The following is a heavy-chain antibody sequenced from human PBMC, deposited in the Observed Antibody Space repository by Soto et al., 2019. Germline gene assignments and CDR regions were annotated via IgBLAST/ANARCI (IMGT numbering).Heavy chain of an antibody. Sequence: QVQLVQSRAEVKKPGASVKVSCKASGYTFTSYGISWVRQAPGQGLEWMGWISAYNGNTNYAQKLQGRVTMTTDTSTSTAYMELRSLRSDDTAVYYCARLSWFGELLHYYYYYYGMDVWGQGTTVTVSS. CDR1: GYTFTSYG. V-gene: IGHV1-18*01. CDR3: ARLSWFGELLHYYYYYYGMDV. J-gene: IGHJ6*02. D-gene: IGHD3-10*01. CDR2: ISAYNGNT.